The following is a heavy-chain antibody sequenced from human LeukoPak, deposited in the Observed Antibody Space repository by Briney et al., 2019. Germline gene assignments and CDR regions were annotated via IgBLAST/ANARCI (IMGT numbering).Heavy chain of an antibody. CDR1: GGSISSYY. D-gene: IGHD3-9*01. V-gene: IGHV4-59*01. J-gene: IGHJ4*02. CDR2: IYYSGST. Sequence: SETLFLTCTVSGGSISSYYWSWIRQPPGKGLEWIGYIYYSGSTNYNPSLKSRVTISVDTSKNQFSLKLSSVTAADTAVYYCAREGRVLTGYSLDYWGQGALVTVSS. CDR3: AREGRVLTGYSLDY.